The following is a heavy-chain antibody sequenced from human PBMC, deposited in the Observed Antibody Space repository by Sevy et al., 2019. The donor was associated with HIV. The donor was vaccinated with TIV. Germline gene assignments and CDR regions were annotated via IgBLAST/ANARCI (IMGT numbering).Heavy chain of an antibody. CDR1: GFSFSSYG. D-gene: IGHD3-16*01. J-gene: IGHJ4*02. V-gene: IGHV3-30*02. Sequence: GGSLRLSCAASGFSFSSYGMHWVRQAPGKGLEWMSYIQYDGSNKDYADSVKGRFTIPRENSKNTLYLQLNSLRVEDTPVFYWVKEGGGEGGDHWGQGTLVTVSS. CDR2: IQYDGSNK. CDR3: VKEGGGEGGDH.